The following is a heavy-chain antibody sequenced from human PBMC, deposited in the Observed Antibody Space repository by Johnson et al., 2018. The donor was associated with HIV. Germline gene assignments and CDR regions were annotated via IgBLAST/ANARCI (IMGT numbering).Heavy chain of an antibody. CDR1: GFTFSDYY. CDR2: IKSKTAGGTT. Sequence: EQLVESGGGLVKPGGSLRLSCAASGFTFSDYYMSWIRQAPGKGLEWVGRIKSKTAGGTTDYAAPVKGRFTISRDNSKNTLYLQMNSLKTEDTAVYYCTTDFSYYDSSGTGGDIWGQGTLVTVSS. V-gene: IGHV3-15*01. D-gene: IGHD3-22*01. J-gene: IGHJ3*02. CDR3: TTDFSYYDSSGTGGDI.